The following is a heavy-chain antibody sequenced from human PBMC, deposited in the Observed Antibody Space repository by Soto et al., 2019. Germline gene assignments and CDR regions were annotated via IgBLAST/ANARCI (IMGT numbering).Heavy chain of an antibody. CDR2: IGTAGDT. J-gene: IGHJ6*02. Sequence: EVQLVESGGGLVQPGGSLRLSCAASGFTFSSYDMHLVRQATGKGLEWVSAIGTAGDTYDPGSVKGRFTISRENAKNSLYLQMNILRAEDTAVYYFARSVKIAVAGTSDYGMDVWGQGTTVTVSS. D-gene: IGHD6-19*01. CDR3: ARSVKIAVAGTSDYGMDV. CDR1: GFTFSSYD. V-gene: IGHV3-13*01.